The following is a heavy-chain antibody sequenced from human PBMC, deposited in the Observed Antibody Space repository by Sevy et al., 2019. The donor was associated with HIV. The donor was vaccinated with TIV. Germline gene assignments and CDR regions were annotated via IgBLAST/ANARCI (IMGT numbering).Heavy chain of an antibody. CDR3: ARRRGFGELLGLGY. CDR1: GYTFTSYY. J-gene: IGHJ4*02. V-gene: IGHV1-8*02. CDR2: MNPSRENT. Sequence: ASVKVSCKASGYTFTSYYMHWVRQATGQGLEWMGWMNPSRENTGSAQKFQGRLTMTRDTSTSTAYMELSSLESQDTAVYYCARRRGFGELLGLGYWGQGTLVTVSS. D-gene: IGHD3-10*01.